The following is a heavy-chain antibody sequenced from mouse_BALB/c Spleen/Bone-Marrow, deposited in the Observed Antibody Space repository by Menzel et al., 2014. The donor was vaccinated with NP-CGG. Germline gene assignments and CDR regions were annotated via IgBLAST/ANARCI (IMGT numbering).Heavy chain of an antibody. D-gene: IGHD2-4*01. CDR2: ISSSGSYT. V-gene: IGHV5-9-3*01. J-gene: IGHJ1*01. Sequence: EVQLVESGGGLAKPGGSLQLSCAASGFTFSTYAMSWVRQTPEKRLEWVATISSSGSYTYYPDSVKGRFTISRDNAKNTLYLQMGSLRSEDTAMFYCSRLRMITTYFDVWGAGTTVTVSS. CDR3: SRLRMITTYFDV. CDR1: GFTFSTYA.